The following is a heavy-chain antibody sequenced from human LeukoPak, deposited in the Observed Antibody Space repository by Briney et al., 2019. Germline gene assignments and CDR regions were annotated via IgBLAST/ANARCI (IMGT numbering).Heavy chain of an antibody. CDR3: ARDRDSGYDY. Sequence: KSGGSLRLSCAASGFTFSNYNMNWVRQAPGRGLEWVSYISSSSSTIYYADSVKGRFTISRDNAKNSLYLQMNSLRDEDTAVYYCARDRDSGYDYWGQGTLVTVSS. J-gene: IGHJ4*02. V-gene: IGHV3-48*02. D-gene: IGHD3-10*01. CDR1: GFTFSNYN. CDR2: ISSSSSTI.